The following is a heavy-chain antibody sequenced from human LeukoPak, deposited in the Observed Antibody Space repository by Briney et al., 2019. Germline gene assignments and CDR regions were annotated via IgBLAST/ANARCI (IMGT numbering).Heavy chain of an antibody. V-gene: IGHV4-61*01. Sequence: SETLSLTCTVSGGSVSSGIYYWNWIRQPPGKGPEWIGYIYFSGSTNYNPSLKSRVTISVDTSKNQFSLKLSSVTAADTAVYFCARSLSLRYCDWWGPGTLVTVSS. D-gene: IGHD3-9*01. CDR2: IYFSGST. CDR1: GGSVSSGIYY. CDR3: ARSLSLRYCDW. J-gene: IGHJ4*02.